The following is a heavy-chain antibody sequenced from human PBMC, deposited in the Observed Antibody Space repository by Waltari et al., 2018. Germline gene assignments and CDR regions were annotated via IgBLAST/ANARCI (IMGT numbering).Heavy chain of an antibody. Sequence: QVQLVQSGAEVKKPGSSVKVSCKASGGTFSSYTISWVRQAPGQGLGGMGRINPILGKANYAQKFQGRVTITADKSTSTAYMELSSLRSEDTAVYYCARDPYDFENWFDPWGQGTLVTVSS. CDR3: ARDPYDFENWFDP. D-gene: IGHD3-3*01. V-gene: IGHV1-69*08. CDR2: INPILGKA. J-gene: IGHJ5*02. CDR1: GGTFSSYT.